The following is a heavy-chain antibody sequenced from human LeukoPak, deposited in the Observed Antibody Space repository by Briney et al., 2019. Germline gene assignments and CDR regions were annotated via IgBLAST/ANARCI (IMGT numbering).Heavy chain of an antibody. CDR3: AKSIYDSSGYYTGYDAFDI. D-gene: IGHD3-22*01. V-gene: IGHV3-23*01. J-gene: IGHJ3*02. CDR1: GFTFSSYD. Sequence: GGSLRLSCAASGFTFSSYDMSWVRQARGKGLEGVSDISGSGGSTYYPDSVKGRFTISRDNSKNTLYLQMNSLRAEDTAVYYCAKSIYDSSGYYTGYDAFDIWGQGTMVTVSS. CDR2: ISGSGGST.